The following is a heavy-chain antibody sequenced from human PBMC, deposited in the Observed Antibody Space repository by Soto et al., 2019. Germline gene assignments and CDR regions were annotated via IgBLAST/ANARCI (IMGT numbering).Heavy chain of an antibody. CDR1: GYTFTSYG. J-gene: IGHJ5*02. Sequence: ASVKVSCKASGYTFTSYGISWVRQAPGQGLEWMGWISAYNGNTNYAQKLQGRVTMTTDTSTSTAYMELRSLRSDDTAVYYCARAIGYCSGGSCPDWFDPWGQGTLVTVSS. V-gene: IGHV1-18*01. D-gene: IGHD2-15*01. CDR2: ISAYNGNT. CDR3: ARAIGYCSGGSCPDWFDP.